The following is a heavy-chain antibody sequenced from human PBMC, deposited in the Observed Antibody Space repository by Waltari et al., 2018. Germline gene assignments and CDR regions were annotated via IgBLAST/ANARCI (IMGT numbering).Heavy chain of an antibody. CDR3: ARDFGQDAFDI. J-gene: IGHJ3*02. D-gene: IGHD3-10*01. Sequence: EVQLVESGGGFVQPGGSLRLSCAASGCTVRSNYMSWVRQAPGKGLEWVSVIYSGGSTYYADSVKGRFTISRHNSKNTLYLQMNSLRAEDTAVYYCARDFGQDAFDIWGQGTMVTVSS. CDR1: GCTVRSNY. V-gene: IGHV3-53*04. CDR2: IYSGGST.